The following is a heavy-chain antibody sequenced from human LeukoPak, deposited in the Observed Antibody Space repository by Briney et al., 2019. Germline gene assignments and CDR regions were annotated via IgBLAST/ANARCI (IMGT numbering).Heavy chain of an antibody. D-gene: IGHD2-2*01. CDR3: ARSGCSSTSCYAFGLYYYYYYYMDV. J-gene: IGHJ6*03. CDR1: GYTFTGYY. CDR2: INPNSGGT. V-gene: IGHV1-2*02. Sequence: ASVKVSCKASGYTFTGYYMHWVRQAPGQGLEWMGWINPNSGGTNYAQKFQGRVTMTRDTSISTAYMELSRLRSDDTAVYYCARSGCSSTSCYAFGLYYYYYYYMDVWGKGTTVTISS.